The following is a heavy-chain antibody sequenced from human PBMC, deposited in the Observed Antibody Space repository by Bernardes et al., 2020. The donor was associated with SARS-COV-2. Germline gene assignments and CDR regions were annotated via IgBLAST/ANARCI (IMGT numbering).Heavy chain of an antibody. CDR1: GYTFTGYY. J-gene: IGHJ3*02. D-gene: IGHD2-15*01. V-gene: IGHV1-2*04. Sequence: ASVKVSCMASGYTFTGYYMHWVRQAPGQGLEWMGWINPNSGGTNYAQKFQGWVTMTRDTSISTAYMELSRLRSDDTAVYYCARAPRGGLDAFDIWGQGTMVTVSS. CDR2: INPNSGGT. CDR3: ARAPRGGLDAFDI.